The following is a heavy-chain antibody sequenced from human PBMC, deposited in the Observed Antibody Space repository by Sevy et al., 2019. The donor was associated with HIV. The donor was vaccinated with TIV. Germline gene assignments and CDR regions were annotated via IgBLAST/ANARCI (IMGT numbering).Heavy chain of an antibody. Sequence: GGSLRLSCAASGFTFSSYNMNWVRQAPGKGLEWVSSISSSSNYIYYADSMKGRLTITRDNAKNSLYLQMNSLRAEETAVYYCARVVAYCSVGSCFPGYYYGMDVWGQGTTVTVSS. CDR2: ISSSSNYI. V-gene: IGHV3-21*01. CDR1: GFTFSSYN. J-gene: IGHJ6*02. CDR3: ARVVAYCSVGSCFPGYYYGMDV. D-gene: IGHD2-15*01.